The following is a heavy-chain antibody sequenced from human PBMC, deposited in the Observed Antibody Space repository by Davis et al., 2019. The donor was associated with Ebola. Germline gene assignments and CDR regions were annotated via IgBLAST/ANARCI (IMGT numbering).Heavy chain of an antibody. V-gene: IGHV3-9*01. D-gene: IGHD4-17*01. CDR2: ISWNSGSI. J-gene: IGHJ6*02. Sequence: GGSLRLSCAASGFTFDDYAMHWVRQAPGKGLEWVSGISWNSGSIGYADSVKGRFTISRDNAKNSLYLQMNSLRAEDTAVYYCARDSGDYRSLYYYGMDVWGQGTTVTVSS. CDR1: GFTFDDYA. CDR3: ARDSGDYRSLYYYGMDV.